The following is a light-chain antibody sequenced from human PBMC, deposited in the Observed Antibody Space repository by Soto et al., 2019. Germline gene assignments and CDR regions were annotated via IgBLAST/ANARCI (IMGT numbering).Light chain of an antibody. Sequence: QSALTEPASVSGSPGQSITISCTGTSSDVGGYNYVSWYQQHPGKAPKLMIYEVSNRPSGVSNRFSGSKSGNTASLTISGLQAEDEAEYYCSSYSSASALGIFGGGTKVTVL. CDR1: SSDVGGYNY. CDR3: SSYSSASALGI. V-gene: IGLV2-14*01. J-gene: IGLJ2*01. CDR2: EVS.